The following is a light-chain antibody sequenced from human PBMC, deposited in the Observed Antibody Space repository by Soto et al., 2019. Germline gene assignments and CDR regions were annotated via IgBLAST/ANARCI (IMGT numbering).Light chain of an antibody. CDR1: QSVSSY. CDR2: DAS. CDR3: QQRSRSIT. V-gene: IGKV3-11*01. J-gene: IGKJ5*01. Sequence: EIVMTQSPATLSVSPVERATLSFRASQSVSSYLAWYQQKPGQAPRLLIYDASNRATGIPARFSGSGSGTDFTLTISSLEPEDFAVYYCQQRSRSITFGQGTRLEIK.